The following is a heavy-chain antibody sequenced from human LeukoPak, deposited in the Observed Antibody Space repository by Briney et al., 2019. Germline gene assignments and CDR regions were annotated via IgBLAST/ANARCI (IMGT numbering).Heavy chain of an antibody. D-gene: IGHD6-13*01. CDR1: GGTFSSYA. CDR3: ASLAAAVYDKPNFDY. Sequence: SVKVSCKASGGTFSSYAISWVRQAPGQGLEWMGRIIPILGIANYAQKFQGRVTITADKSTSTAYMELSSLRSEDTAVYYCASLAAAVYDKPNFDYWGQGTLVTVSS. J-gene: IGHJ4*02. V-gene: IGHV1-69*04. CDR2: IIPILGIA.